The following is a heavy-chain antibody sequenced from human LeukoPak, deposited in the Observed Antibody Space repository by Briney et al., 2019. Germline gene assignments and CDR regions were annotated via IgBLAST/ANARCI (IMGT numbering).Heavy chain of an antibody. CDR3: TRVSGGYDLSDY. CDR1: GFTFSSYS. Sequence: PGGSLRLSCAASGFTFSSYSMNWVRQAPGKGLEWVSSISSSSSYIYYADSVKGRFTISRDNAKNSLYLQMNSLRADDTAVYYCTRVSGGYDLSDYWGQGTLVTVSS. D-gene: IGHD3-3*01. CDR2: ISSSSSYI. J-gene: IGHJ4*02. V-gene: IGHV3-21*04.